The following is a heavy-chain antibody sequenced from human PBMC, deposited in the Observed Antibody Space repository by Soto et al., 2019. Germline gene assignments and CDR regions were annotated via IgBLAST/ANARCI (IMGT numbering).Heavy chain of an antibody. V-gene: IGHV3-73*01. CDR2: IRSKANSYAT. CDR1: GFTFSGSA. Sequence: EVQLVESGGGLVQPGGSLKLSCAASGFTFSGSAMHWVRQASGKGLEWVGRIRSKANSYATAYAASVKGRFTISRDDSKNTAYLQMNSLKTEDTAVYYCTRQTSGYEASYYYYYMDVWGKGTTVTVSS. J-gene: IGHJ6*03. CDR3: TRQTSGYEASYYYYYMDV. D-gene: IGHD5-12*01.